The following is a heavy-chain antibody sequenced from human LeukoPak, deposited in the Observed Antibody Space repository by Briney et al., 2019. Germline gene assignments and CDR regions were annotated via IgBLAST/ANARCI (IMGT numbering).Heavy chain of an antibody. V-gene: IGHV3-30*18. J-gene: IGHJ6*02. CDR2: ISYDGSNK. D-gene: IGHD3-10*01. CDR3: AKSRGAGPYYYGMDV. Sequence: GGSLRLSCTASGFTFSSYSIHWVRQAPGKGLEWVAVISYDGSNKYYADSVKGRFTISRDNSKNTLYLQMNSLRAEDTAVYYCAKSRGAGPYYYGMDVWGQGTTVTVSS. CDR1: GFTFSSYS.